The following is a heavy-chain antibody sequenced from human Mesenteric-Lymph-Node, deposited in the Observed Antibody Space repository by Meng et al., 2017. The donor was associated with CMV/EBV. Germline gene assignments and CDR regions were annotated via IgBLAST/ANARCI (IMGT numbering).Heavy chain of an antibody. D-gene: IGHD3-16*01. CDR3: ARVWGGPG. J-gene: IGHJ4*02. CDR2: ISSSSSFR. CDR1: GFTFSSSS. V-gene: IGHV3-21*01. Sequence: LRLSCEVSGFTFSSSSMNWFRQAPGKGLEWVSSISSSSSFRHYADSVKGRFTISRDNAKNSLYLQMSSLRAEDTAVYYCARVWGGPGWGQGTLVTVSS.